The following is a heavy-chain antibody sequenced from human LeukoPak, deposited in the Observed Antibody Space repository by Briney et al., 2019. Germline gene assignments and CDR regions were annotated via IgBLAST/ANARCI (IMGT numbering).Heavy chain of an antibody. CDR2: IYYSGST. Sequence: SESLSLTCAVYGGSFSGYYWSWIRQPPGKGLEWIGYIYYSGSTNYNPSLKSRVTTSVDTSKNQFSLKLSSVTAADTAVYYCASTATVVTPVAFDYWGQGTLVTVSS. V-gene: IGHV4-59*08. J-gene: IGHJ4*02. D-gene: IGHD4-23*01. CDR1: GGSFSGYY. CDR3: ASTATVVTPVAFDY.